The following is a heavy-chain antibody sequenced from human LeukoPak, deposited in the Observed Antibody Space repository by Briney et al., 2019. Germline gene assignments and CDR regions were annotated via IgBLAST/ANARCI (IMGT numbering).Heavy chain of an antibody. CDR1: GYSFTRYW. Sequence: GESLKISCRASGYSFTRYWIGWVRQMPGKGLEWMGVIYPDDSDTRYRPSFQGQVTISADKSISTAYLQWSSLRASDSAMYYCARQVGDYGDFDYWGQGTLVTVSS. V-gene: IGHV5-51*01. CDR2: IYPDDSDT. D-gene: IGHD4-17*01. J-gene: IGHJ4*02. CDR3: ARQVGDYGDFDY.